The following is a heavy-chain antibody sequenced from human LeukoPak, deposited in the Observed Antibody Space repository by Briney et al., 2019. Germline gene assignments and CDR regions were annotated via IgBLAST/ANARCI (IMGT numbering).Heavy chain of an antibody. CDR1: GGSFSGYY. D-gene: IGHD3-10*01. J-gene: IGHJ5*02. CDR2: VNHSGST. V-gene: IGHV4-34*01. CDR3: ARGLSPLLWFGVYSNWFDP. Sequence: SETLSLTCAVYGGSFSGYYWSWIRQPPGKGLEWIGEVNHSGSTNYNPSLKSRVTMSVDTSKNQFSLKLSSVTAADTAVYYCARGLSPLLWFGVYSNWFDPWGQGTLVTVSS.